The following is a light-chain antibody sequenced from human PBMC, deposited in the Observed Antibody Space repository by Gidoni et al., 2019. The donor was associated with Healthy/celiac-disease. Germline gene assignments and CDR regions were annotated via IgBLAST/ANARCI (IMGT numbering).Light chain of an antibody. CDR2: DDS. J-gene: IGLJ2*01. CDR1: NIGSKS. Sequence: SYVLTQPPSVSVAPGKTARITCGGNNIGSKSVHWYQQKPGQAPVLVVYDDSDRLSGIPERFSGSNSGNTATLTISRVEAGDEADYYCQVWDSSSDLVVFGGGTKLTVL. CDR3: QVWDSSSDLVV. V-gene: IGLV3-21*03.